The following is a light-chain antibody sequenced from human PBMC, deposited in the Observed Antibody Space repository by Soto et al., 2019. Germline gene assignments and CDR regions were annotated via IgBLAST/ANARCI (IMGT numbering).Light chain of an antibody. CDR1: QSVSSN. CDR2: GAS. CDR3: QQRSDRLT. V-gene: IGKV3-15*01. J-gene: IGKJ4*01. Sequence: EIVLTQSQATLSVSPGERATLSCRASQSVSSNLAWYQQKPGQAPRLLIYGASTRATGIPARFSGSGSGTEFTLTISSLQSEDFAVYYCQQRSDRLTFGGGTKV.